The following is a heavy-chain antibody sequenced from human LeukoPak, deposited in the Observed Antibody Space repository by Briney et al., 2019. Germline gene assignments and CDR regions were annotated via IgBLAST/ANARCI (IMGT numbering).Heavy chain of an antibody. V-gene: IGHV3-30*18. CDR3: AKDDPITIFGVVILGYGMDV. CDR2: ISYDGSNK. Sequence: PGGSLRLSCAASGFTSSSYGMHWVRQAPGKGLEWVAVISYDGSNKYYADSVKGRFTISRDNSKNTLYLQMNSLRAEDTAVYYCAKDDPITIFGVVILGYGMDVWGQGTTVTVSS. D-gene: IGHD3-3*01. J-gene: IGHJ6*02. CDR1: GFTSSSYG.